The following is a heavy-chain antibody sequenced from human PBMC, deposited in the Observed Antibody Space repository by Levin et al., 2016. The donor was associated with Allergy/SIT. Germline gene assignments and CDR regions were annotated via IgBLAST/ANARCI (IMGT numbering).Heavy chain of an antibody. CDR2: ISSSGSTI. J-gene: IGHJ4*02. CDR1: GFTFSSYE. CDR3: ARGEDYYDSSGPPDY. V-gene: IGHV3-48*03. Sequence: GGSLRLSCAASGFTFSSYEMNWVRQAPGKGLEWVSYISSSGSTIYYADSVKGRFTISRDNAKNSLYLQMNSLRAEDTAVYYCARGEDYYDSSGPPDYWGQGTLVTVSS. D-gene: IGHD3-22*01.